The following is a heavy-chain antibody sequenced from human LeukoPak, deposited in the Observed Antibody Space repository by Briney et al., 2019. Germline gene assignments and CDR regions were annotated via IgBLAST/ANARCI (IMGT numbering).Heavy chain of an antibody. V-gene: IGHV1-2*06. D-gene: IGHD2-15*01. CDR1: GYTFTGYY. CDR3: ARGDVVVVASTQFDY. CDR2: INPNSGGT. J-gene: IGHJ4*02. Sequence: ASVKVSCKASGYTFTGYYMHWVRQAPGQGLEWMGRINPNSGGTNYAQKFQGRVTMTRETSISTAYMELSRLRSDDTAVYYCARGDVVVVASTQFDYWGQGTLVTVSS.